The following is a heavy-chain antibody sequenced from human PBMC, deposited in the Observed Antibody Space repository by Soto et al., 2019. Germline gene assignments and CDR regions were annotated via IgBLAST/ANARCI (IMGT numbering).Heavy chain of an antibody. V-gene: IGHV4-39*02. CDR1: GGSISSSSYS. CDR2: IYYGVNT. Sequence: SETLSLTCIVSGGSISSSSYSWAWIRQPPGKGLEWIGTIYYGVNTYYNPSLKSRVTISVDTSKNQFSLKLTSVTAADTAVYYCARDKITRLFDYWGQGTLVTVSS. J-gene: IGHJ4*02. D-gene: IGHD3-10*01. CDR3: ARDKITRLFDY.